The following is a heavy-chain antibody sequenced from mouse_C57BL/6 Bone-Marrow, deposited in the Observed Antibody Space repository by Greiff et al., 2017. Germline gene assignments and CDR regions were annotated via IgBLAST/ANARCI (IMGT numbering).Heavy chain of an antibody. CDR2: IDPSDSET. J-gene: IGHJ2*01. CDR3: ARGNGYDPHFDY. CDR1: GYTFTSYW. V-gene: IGHV1-52*01. Sequence: QVQLQQPGAELVRPGSSVKLSCKASGYTFTSYWMPWVKQRPIQGLEWIGNIDPSDSETHYNQKFKDKATLTVDKSSSTAYMQLSSLTSEDSAVYYCARGNGYDPHFDYWGRGTTLTVSS. D-gene: IGHD2-2*01.